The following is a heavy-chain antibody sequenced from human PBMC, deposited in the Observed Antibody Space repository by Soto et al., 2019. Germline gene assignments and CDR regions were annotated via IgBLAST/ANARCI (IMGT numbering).Heavy chain of an antibody. D-gene: IGHD2-21*02. CDR3: ARTYRAGDCPRRYFDY. CDR2: INPSGGRT. CDR1: GYILNSYY. Sequence: ASVKVSCKASGYILNSYYMHWVRQAPGQGLEWMGIINPSGGRTSYAQKFQDRVTMTRDTSTSTVYMELSSLRSDDTAVYYCARTYRAGDCPRRYFDYWGQGTLVTVSS. V-gene: IGHV1-46*02. J-gene: IGHJ4*02.